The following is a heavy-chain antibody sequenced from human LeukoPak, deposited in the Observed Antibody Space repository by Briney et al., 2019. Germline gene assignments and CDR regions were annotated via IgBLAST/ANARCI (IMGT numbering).Heavy chain of an antibody. Sequence: GGSLRLSCAASGLTFSSYAMSWVRQAPGKGLVWVSRITGDGTNTLYADSVQGRFTISRDNAKNTVYLQMNSLRAEDTAVYYCATDRGGWTTWGQGTLVTVSS. CDR1: GLTFSSYA. CDR2: ITGDGTNT. D-gene: IGHD3-10*01. V-gene: IGHV3-74*01. CDR3: ATDRGGWTT. J-gene: IGHJ5*02.